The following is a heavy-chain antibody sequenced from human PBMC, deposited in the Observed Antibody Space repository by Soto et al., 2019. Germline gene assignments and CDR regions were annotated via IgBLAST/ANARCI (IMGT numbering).Heavy chain of an antibody. J-gene: IGHJ4*02. CDR2: ISGGGSDV. V-gene: IGHV3-11*01. Sequence: QVLLVQSGGGLIKPGGSLRLSFAASGFTFRDYHTNWIRQTPGKGLEWVARISGGGSDVWYADSVKGRFTISRDNANVSLFLQMNSLRVDDTAVYYCASERLALRSYDYWGQGTLVTVSS. CDR1: GFTFRDYH. CDR3: ASERLALRSYDY.